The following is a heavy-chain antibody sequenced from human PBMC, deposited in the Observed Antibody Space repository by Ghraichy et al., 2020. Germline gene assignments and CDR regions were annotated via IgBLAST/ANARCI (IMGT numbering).Heavy chain of an antibody. CDR2: INHSGST. V-gene: IGHV4-34*01. Sequence: SETLSLTCAVYGGSFSGYYWSWIRQPPGKGLEWIGEINHSGSTNYNPSLKSRVTISVDTSKNQFSLKLSSVTAADTAVYYCARVIHWFSYWGQGTLVTVSS. D-gene: IGHD3-10*01. CDR1: GGSFSGYY. J-gene: IGHJ4*02. CDR3: ARVIHWFSY.